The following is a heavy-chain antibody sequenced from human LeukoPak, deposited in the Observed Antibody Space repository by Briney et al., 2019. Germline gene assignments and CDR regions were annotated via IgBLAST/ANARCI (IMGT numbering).Heavy chain of an antibody. Sequence: GGCLRLSCAASGFTFSNYGMSWVRQAPGKGLEWVSVISGSDGNTDYADSVTGRFTISRDNSNNTLYLQMNSLRAEDTAVYYCAKDGSYYNFDSWGQGTLVTVS. D-gene: IGHD1-26*01. CDR1: GFTFSNYG. CDR3: AKDGSYYNFDS. J-gene: IGHJ4*02. V-gene: IGHV3-23*01. CDR2: ISGSDGNT.